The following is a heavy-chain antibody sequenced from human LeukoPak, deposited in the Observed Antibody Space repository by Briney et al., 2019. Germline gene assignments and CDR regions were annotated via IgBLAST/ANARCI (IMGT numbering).Heavy chain of an antibody. Sequence: SETLSLTCTVSGGSISSGDYYWSWIRQPPGKGLEWIGYIYYSGSTYYNPSLKSRVTISVDTSKNQFSLKLSSVTAADTAVYYCATWATTVITSAFDIWGQGTMVTVSS. V-gene: IGHV4-30-4*01. CDR2: IYYSGST. J-gene: IGHJ3*02. CDR1: GGSISSGDYY. D-gene: IGHD4-17*01. CDR3: ATWATTVITSAFDI.